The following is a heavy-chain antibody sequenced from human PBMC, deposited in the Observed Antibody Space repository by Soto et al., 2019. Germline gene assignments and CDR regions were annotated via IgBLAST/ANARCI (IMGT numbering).Heavy chain of an antibody. D-gene: IGHD1-26*01. Sequence: QVQLVESGGGVVQPGRSLRLSCAASGFSFSSYGMHWVRQAPGKGLEWVALISYDGSNKFYADSVKGRFTISRDNSKNTLYLQVNILRAEDTAVYYCAKDLFSGGSYPNWFDPWGQGTLVTVSS. CDR3: AKDLFSGGSYPNWFDP. J-gene: IGHJ5*02. CDR2: ISYDGSNK. CDR1: GFSFSSYG. V-gene: IGHV3-30*18.